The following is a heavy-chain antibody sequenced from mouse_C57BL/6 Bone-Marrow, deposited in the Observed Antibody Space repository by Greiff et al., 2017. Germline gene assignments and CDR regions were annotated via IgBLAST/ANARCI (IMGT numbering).Heavy chain of an antibody. CDR1: GFTFTDYS. J-gene: IGHJ2*01. V-gene: IGHV7-3*01. CDR3: ARYIRYNGNYFDY. CDR2: IRNKANGYTT. Sequence: EVKVVESGGGLVQPGGSLSLSCAASGFTFTDYSMSWVRQPPGKALEWLGFIRNKANGYTTEYSASVKGRFTISRDNSQSILYLQMNALRAEDSAIYYCARYIRYNGNYFDYWGQVPTLTVSS. D-gene: IGHD1-1*01.